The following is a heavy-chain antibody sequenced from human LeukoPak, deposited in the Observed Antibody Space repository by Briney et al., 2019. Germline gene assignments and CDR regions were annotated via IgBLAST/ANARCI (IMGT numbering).Heavy chain of an antibody. J-gene: IGHJ4*02. CDR1: GDSISSYY. Sequence: SEPLSLTCTVSGDSISSYYWSWIRQPPGKGLEWFGHIYYTGSTNYNPSLKSRVTISVDTSKNQSSLKLSSVTAADTAVYYCARVDSSNWYEYRGYFDYWGQGTLVTVSS. D-gene: IGHD6-13*01. CDR2: IYYTGST. CDR3: ARVDSSNWYEYRGYFDY. V-gene: IGHV4-59*01.